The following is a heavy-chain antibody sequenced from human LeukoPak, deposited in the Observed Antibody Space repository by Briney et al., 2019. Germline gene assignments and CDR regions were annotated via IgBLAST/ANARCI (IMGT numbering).Heavy chain of an antibody. CDR3: ARAGSRLRFLEWLGY. CDR2: IIPIFGTA. CDR1: GGTFSSYA. V-gene: IGHV1-69*01. Sequence: GASVKVSCKASGGTFSSYAISWVRQAPGQGLEWMGGIIPIFGTANYAQKFQGRVTITADESTSTAYMELSSLRSEDTAVYYCARAGSRLRFLEWLGYWGQGTLVTVSS. J-gene: IGHJ4*02. D-gene: IGHD3-3*01.